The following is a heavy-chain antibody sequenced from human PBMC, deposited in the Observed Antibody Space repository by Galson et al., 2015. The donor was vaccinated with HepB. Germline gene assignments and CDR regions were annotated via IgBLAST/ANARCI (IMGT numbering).Heavy chain of an antibody. D-gene: IGHD2-2*01. CDR3: ARGCSSTSCYV. CDR1: GFTLSSYG. V-gene: IGHV3-48*02. J-gene: IGHJ6*02. CDR2: INRDSSII. Sequence: SLRLSCAASGFTLSSYGMNWVRQAPGKGLEWVSYINRDSSIINYADSVKGRFTISRDNAKNSLYLQMNSLRDDDTAVYYCARGCSSTSCYVWGQGTTVTVSS.